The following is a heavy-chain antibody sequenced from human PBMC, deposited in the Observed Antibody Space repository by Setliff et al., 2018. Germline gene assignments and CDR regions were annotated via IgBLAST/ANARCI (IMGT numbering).Heavy chain of an antibody. J-gene: IGHJ6*03. Sequence: ETLSLTCTVSGGSISSYYWSWIRQPAGKGLEWIGHIYIGGSANYNPSLKSRVTMSIDTSKNQFSLKPNSVTAADMAVYYCAREQWLDPPGYYYMDVWAKGTTVTVSS. CDR3: AREQWLDPPGYYYMDV. CDR1: GGSISSYY. D-gene: IGHD6-19*01. CDR2: IYIGGSA. V-gene: IGHV4-4*07.